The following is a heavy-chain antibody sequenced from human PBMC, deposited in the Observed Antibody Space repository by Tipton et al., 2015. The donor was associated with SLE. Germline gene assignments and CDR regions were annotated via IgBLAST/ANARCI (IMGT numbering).Heavy chain of an antibody. Sequence: TLSLTCAVYGGSFSGYYWSWIRQPPGKGLEWIGEINHSGSTNYNPSPKSRVTISVDTSKNQFSLKLSSVTAADTAVYYCAAPGGVAEDWYFDLWGRGTLVTVSS. CDR1: GGSFSGYY. V-gene: IGHV4-34*01. CDR2: INHSGST. D-gene: IGHD2-8*02. CDR3: AAPGGVAEDWYFDL. J-gene: IGHJ2*01.